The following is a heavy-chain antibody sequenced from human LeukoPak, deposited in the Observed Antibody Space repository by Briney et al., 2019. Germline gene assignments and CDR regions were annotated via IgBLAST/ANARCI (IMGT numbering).Heavy chain of an antibody. J-gene: IGHJ5*02. CDR3: ARDGCSSTSCYPGWFDP. CDR1: GGTFSSYA. CDR2: IIPIFGTA. D-gene: IGHD2-2*01. Sequence: ASVKVSCKASGGTFSSYAISWVRQAPGQGLEWMGGIIPIFGTANYAQKFQGRVTITADESTSTAYMELSSLSSEDTAVYYCARDGCSSTSCYPGWFDPWGQGTLVTVSS. V-gene: IGHV1-69*13.